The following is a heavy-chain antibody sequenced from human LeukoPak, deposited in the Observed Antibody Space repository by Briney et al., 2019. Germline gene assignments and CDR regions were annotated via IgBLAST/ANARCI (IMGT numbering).Heavy chain of an antibody. CDR3: ARVGHNYYDSSGYPDY. V-gene: IGHV1-18*01. J-gene: IGHJ4*02. CDR1: GYTFTSYG. D-gene: IGHD3-22*01. CDR2: ISAYNGNT. Sequence: ASVKVSCKASGYTFTSYGISWVRQAPGQGLEWMGWISAYNGNTNYAQKLQGRVTMTTDTSTSTAYRELRSLSYEDTAVYYCARVGHNYYDSSGYPDYWGQGPLVPVSS.